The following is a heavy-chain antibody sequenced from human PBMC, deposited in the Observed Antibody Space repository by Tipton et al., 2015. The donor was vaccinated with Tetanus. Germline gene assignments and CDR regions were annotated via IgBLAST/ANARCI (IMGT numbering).Heavy chain of an antibody. J-gene: IGHJ3*02. V-gene: IGHV5-51*01. D-gene: IGHD3-22*01. Sequence: QLVQSGAEVKKPGESLKISCKGSGSNFNSYWIGWVRQMAGKGLDWMGIIYLGDSDTRYSPSLQGQVTISTDKSIRTAYLQWRSLKASDTAMYYCASGSDYDSDSVFMWGQGTMVTVSS. CDR1: GSNFNSYW. CDR2: IYLGDSDT. CDR3: ASGSDYDSDSVFM.